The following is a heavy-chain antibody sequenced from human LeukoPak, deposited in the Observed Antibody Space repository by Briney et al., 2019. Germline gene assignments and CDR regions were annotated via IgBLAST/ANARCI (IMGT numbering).Heavy chain of an antibody. V-gene: IGHV3-23*01. CDR3: AKDSGDVWFGELPGAFDY. J-gene: IGHJ4*02. D-gene: IGHD3-10*01. Sequence: GGSLRLSCAASGFTVSSHYMSWVRQAPGKGLEWVSGISGSGYSTYDADSVKGRFTISRDNSKKTLYLQMHSLKAEDTAVYYCAKDSGDVWFGELPGAFDYWGQGTLVTVSS. CDR2: ISGSGYST. CDR1: GFTVSSHY.